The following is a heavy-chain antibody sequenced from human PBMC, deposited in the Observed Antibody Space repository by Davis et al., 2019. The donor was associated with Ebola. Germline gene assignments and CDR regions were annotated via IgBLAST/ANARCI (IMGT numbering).Heavy chain of an antibody. D-gene: IGHD1-26*01. CDR2: INHSGST. CDR3: ARGGRATWYYYYYGMDV. J-gene: IGHJ6*02. V-gene: IGHV4-34*01. CDR1: GGSFSGYY. Sequence: MPGGSLRLSCAVYGGSFSGYYWSWIRQPPGKGLEWIGEINHSGSTNYNPSLKSRVTISVDTSKNQFSLKLSSVTAADTAVYYCARGGRATWYYYYYGMDVWGQGTTVTVSS.